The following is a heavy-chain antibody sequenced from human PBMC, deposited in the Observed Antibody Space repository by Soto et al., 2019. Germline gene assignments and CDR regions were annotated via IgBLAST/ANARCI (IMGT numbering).Heavy chain of an antibody. CDR3: ARGRRYSSSSDLDY. CDR1: GGSISSYY. Sequence: SSETLSLTCTVSGGSISSYYWSWIRQPPGKGLEWIGYIYYSGSTNYNPSLKSRVTISVDTSKNQFSLKLSSVTAADTAVYYCARGRRYSSSSDLDYWGQGTLVTVSS. CDR2: IYYSGST. J-gene: IGHJ4*02. V-gene: IGHV4-59*01. D-gene: IGHD6-6*01.